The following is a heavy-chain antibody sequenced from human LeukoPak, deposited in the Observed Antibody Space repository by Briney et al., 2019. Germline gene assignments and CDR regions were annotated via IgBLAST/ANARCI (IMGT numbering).Heavy chain of an antibody. CDR3: ARGSNYYDSSGYDPHFDY. Sequence: ASETLSLTCAVYGGSFSGYYWSWICQPPGKGLEWIGEITHSGSTNDNPSLKSRVTISVDTSKNQFSLKLSSVTAADTAVYYCARGSNYYDSSGYDPHFDYWGQGTLVTVSS. J-gene: IGHJ4*02. CDR1: GGSFSGYY. V-gene: IGHV4-34*01. D-gene: IGHD3-22*01. CDR2: ITHSGST.